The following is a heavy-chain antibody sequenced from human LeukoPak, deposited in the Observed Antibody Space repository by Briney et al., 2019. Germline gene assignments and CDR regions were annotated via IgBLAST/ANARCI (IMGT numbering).Heavy chain of an antibody. V-gene: IGHV3-30*18. D-gene: IGHD5-18*01. J-gene: IGHJ6*03. Sequence: GGSLRLSCAASGFTFSSYGMHWVRQAPGKGLEWVAVISYDGSNKYYADSVKGRFTISRDNSKNTLYLQMSSLRAEDTAVYYCAKGGYSYYYYYMDVWGKGTTVAVSS. CDR2: ISYDGSNK. CDR3: AKGGYSYYYYYMDV. CDR1: GFTFSSYG.